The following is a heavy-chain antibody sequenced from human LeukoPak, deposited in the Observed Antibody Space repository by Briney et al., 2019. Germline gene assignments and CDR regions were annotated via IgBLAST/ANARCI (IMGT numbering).Heavy chain of an antibody. V-gene: IGHV3-21*01. CDR3: ARDWPTIAAAGTIPEYFQH. J-gene: IGHJ1*01. CDR1: GFTFSSYR. CDR2: ISSSSSYI. D-gene: IGHD6-13*01. Sequence: GGSLRLSCADSGFTFSSYRMNWVRQAPGKGLEWVSSISSSSSYIYYADSVKGRFTISRDNAKNSLYLQMNSLRAEDTAVYYCARDWPTIAAAGTIPEYFQHWGQGTLVTVSS.